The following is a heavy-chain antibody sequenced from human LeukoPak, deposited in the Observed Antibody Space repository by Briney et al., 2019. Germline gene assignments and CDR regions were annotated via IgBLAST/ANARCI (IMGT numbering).Heavy chain of an antibody. CDR3: TRPYGSGSYGSLDV. CDR2: IRTKGNNYAT. J-gene: IGHJ6*02. D-gene: IGHD3-10*01. CDR1: GFTFSSYA. V-gene: IGHV3-73*01. Sequence: GGSLRLSCAASGFTFSSYAMSWVRQASGKGREWVGRIRTKGNNYATGYSASVKGRFTISRDDSKSMAFLELNSLKAEDTAVYFCTRPYGSGSYGSLDVWGQGTTVTVSS.